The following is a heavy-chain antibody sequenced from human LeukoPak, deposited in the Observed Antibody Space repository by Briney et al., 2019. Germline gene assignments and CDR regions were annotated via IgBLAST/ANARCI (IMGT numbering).Heavy chain of an antibody. J-gene: IGHJ5*02. CDR2: ISAYNGNT. Sequence: ASVKVSCKASGYTFNSYGISWVRQAPGQGLEWMGWISAYNGNTNYAQKLQGRVTMTTDTSTSTAYMELRSLRSDDTAVYYCARVMAVYYGSGIAFDPWGQGTLVTVSS. V-gene: IGHV1-18*01. CDR1: GYTFNSYG. D-gene: IGHD3-10*01. CDR3: ARVMAVYYGSGIAFDP.